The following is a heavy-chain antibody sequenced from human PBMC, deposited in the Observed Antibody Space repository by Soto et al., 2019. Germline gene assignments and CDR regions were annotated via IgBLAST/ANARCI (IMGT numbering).Heavy chain of an antibody. D-gene: IGHD3-16*02. CDR2: VSGSGGST. Sequence: PGGSLRLSCAASGFTFSSYAMSWVRQAPGKGLEWVSAVSGSGGSTYYADSVKGRFTISRDNSKNTLYLQMNSLRAEDTAVYYCARASDRNWGSYPEDYYYMDVWGKGTTVTVSS. J-gene: IGHJ6*03. V-gene: IGHV3-23*01. CDR3: ARASDRNWGSYPEDYYYMDV. CDR1: GFTFSSYA.